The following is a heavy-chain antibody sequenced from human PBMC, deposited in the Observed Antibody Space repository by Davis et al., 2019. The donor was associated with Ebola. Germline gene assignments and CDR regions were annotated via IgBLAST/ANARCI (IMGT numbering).Heavy chain of an antibody. CDR1: GFTFSSYA. D-gene: IGHD3-22*01. V-gene: IGHV3-30*04. CDR2: ISYDGSNK. J-gene: IGHJ4*02. Sequence: GSLRLSCAASGFTFSSYAMHWVRQAPGKGLEWVAVISYDGSNKYYADSVKGRFTISRDNSKNTLYLQMNSLRAEDTAVYYCARARSGYYSGGDYWGQGTLVTVSS. CDR3: ARARSGYYSGGDY.